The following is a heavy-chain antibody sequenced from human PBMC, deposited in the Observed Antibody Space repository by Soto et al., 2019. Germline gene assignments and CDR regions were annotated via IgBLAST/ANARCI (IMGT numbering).Heavy chain of an antibody. CDR2: INSDGSRI. J-gene: IGHJ4*02. Sequence: EVQLVESGGCLVQPGGSLSFSCAASGFTFSSQWMYWVRQSPGKGPVWVSYINSDGSRIAYADSVKGRFTISRDNAKNTLYLQMNSLRVEDTAVYYCVRDIRWGRGTLVTVSS. CDR1: GFTFSSQW. V-gene: IGHV3-74*03. CDR3: VRDIR.